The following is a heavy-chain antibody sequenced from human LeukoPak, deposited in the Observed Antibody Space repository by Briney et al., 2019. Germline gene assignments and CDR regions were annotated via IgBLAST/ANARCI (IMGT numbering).Heavy chain of an antibody. Sequence: TGGSLRLSCAASGFTFSDYYMSWIRQAPGKGLEWVSYISSSGSTIYYADSVKGRFTISRDNAKNSLYLQMNSLGAEDTAVYYCARSNVVVAAIPFDYWGQGTLVTVSS. D-gene: IGHD2-15*01. V-gene: IGHV3-11*01. CDR1: GFTFSDYY. CDR3: ARSNVVVAAIPFDY. CDR2: ISSSGSTI. J-gene: IGHJ4*02.